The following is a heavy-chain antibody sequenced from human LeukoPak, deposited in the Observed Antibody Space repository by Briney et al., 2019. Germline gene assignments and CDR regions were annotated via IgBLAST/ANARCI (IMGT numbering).Heavy chain of an antibody. CDR1: GGTFSSYA. J-gene: IGHJ3*02. Sequence: ASVKVSCKASGGTFSSYAISWVRQAPGQGLEWMGGIIPIFGTANYAQKFQGRVTITTDESTSTAYMELSSLRSEDTAVYYCARDGRGITLDALDIWGQGTMVTVSS. D-gene: IGHD1-20*01. CDR2: IIPIFGTA. CDR3: ARDGRGITLDALDI. V-gene: IGHV1-69*05.